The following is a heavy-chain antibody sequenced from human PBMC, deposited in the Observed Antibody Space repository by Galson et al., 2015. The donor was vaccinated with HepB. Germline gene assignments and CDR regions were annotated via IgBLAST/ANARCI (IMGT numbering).Heavy chain of an antibody. V-gene: IGHV1-69*13. D-gene: IGHD1-20*01. CDR1: GGTFSSYA. CDR2: IIPIFGTA. Sequence: SVKVSCKASGGTFSSYAISWVRQAPGQGLEWMGGIIPIFGTANYAQKFQGRVTITADESTSTAYMELSSLRSEDTAVYYCAREGITGTRGGRDYGMDVWGQGTTVTVSS. CDR3: AREGITGTRGGRDYGMDV. J-gene: IGHJ6*02.